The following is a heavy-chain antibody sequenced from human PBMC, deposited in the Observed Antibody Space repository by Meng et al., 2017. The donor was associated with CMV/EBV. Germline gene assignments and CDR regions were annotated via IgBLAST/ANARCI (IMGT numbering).Heavy chain of an antibody. CDR1: GYSFTSYW. CDR2: IYPGDSDT. Sequence: GESLKISCQGSGYSFTSYWIGWVRQMPGKGLEWMGIIYPGDSDTRYSPSFQGQVTISADKSISTAYLQWSSLKASDTAMYYCASQGLNDYYDAGMGAFDIWGQGTMVTVSS. CDR3: ASQGLNDYYDAGMGAFDI. J-gene: IGHJ3*02. V-gene: IGHV5-51*01. D-gene: IGHD3-10*01.